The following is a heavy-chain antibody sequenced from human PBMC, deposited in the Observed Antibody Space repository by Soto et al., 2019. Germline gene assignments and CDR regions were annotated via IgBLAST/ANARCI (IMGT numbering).Heavy chain of an antibody. J-gene: IGHJ6*02. Sequence: GGSLRLSCAASGFTVNNYAMHWVRQARGKGLEWVAVISYDGSNKYYADSVKGRFSISRDNSKNTLYLQMNSLRAEDTAVYYCANIVVAPAALPLDVWGQGTTVTVSS. D-gene: IGHD2-2*01. CDR1: GFTVNNYA. CDR3: ANIVVAPAALPLDV. CDR2: ISYDGSNK. V-gene: IGHV3-30-3*01.